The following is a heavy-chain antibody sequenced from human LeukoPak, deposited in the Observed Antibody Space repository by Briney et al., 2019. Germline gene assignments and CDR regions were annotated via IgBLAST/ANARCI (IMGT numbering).Heavy chain of an antibody. V-gene: IGHV4-59*01. CDR2: IYYSGST. CDR1: GGSISSYY. Sequence: SETLSLTCTVSGGSISSYYWSWIRQPPGKGLEWIGCIYYSGSTNYNPSLKSRVTISVDTSKNQFSLKLSSVTAADTAVYYCARGGGRYFDWFPPMADNWFDPWGQGTLVTVSS. CDR3: ARGGGRYFDWFPPMADNWFDP. D-gene: IGHD3-9*01. J-gene: IGHJ5*02.